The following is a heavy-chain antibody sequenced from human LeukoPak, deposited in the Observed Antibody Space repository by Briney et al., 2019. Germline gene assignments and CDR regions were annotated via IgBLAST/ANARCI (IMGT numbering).Heavy chain of an antibody. D-gene: IGHD3-10*01. V-gene: IGHV1-18*01. CDR1: GYTFTSYG. J-gene: IGHJ4*02. Sequence: ASVTVSCKASGYTFTSYGISWVRQAPGQGLEWMGWISAYNGNTNYAQKLQGRVTMTTDTSTNTAYMELRSLRSDDTAVYYGARGYIPMVRGVITLDYWGQGTLVTVSS. CDR3: ARGYIPMVRGVITLDY. CDR2: ISAYNGNT.